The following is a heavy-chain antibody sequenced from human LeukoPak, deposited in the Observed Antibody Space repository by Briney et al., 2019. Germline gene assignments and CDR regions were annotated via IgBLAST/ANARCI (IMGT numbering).Heavy chain of an antibody. CDR1: GFTVSSDW. V-gene: IGHV3-7*01. CDR2: IKEDGSEK. CDR3: ATHGYSELRYFDWSTNE. D-gene: IGHD3-9*01. J-gene: IGHJ4*02. Sequence: GGSLRLSCVVSGFTVSSDWMGWGRQAPGEGLEWGANIKEDGSEKYVDSVKGRFTISRDNAKKSLYLQMDSLRAEDTAVYYCATHGYSELRYFDWSTNEWGQGTLVTVSS.